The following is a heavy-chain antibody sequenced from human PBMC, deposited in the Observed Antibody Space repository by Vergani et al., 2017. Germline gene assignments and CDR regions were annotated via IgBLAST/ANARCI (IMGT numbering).Heavy chain of an antibody. J-gene: IGHJ6*02. CDR1: GYTFTSYG. D-gene: IGHD2-2*01. CDR3: ARDPDIVVVPAAPYYYYYYGMDV. Sequence: QVQLVQSGAEVKKPGASVKVSCKASGYTFTSYGISWVRQAPGQGLEWMGWISAYNGNPNYAQKLQGRVTMTTYTSTGTAYMALRSLRSYDTAVYYCARDPDIVVVPAAPYYYYYYGMDVWGQGTTVTVSS. CDR2: ISAYNGNP. V-gene: IGHV1-18*04.